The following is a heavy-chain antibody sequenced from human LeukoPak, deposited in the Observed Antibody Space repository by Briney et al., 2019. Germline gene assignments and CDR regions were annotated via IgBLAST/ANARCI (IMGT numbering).Heavy chain of an antibody. CDR1: GFTFSSYS. D-gene: IGHD3-22*01. Sequence: GXXLRLSCAASGFTFSSYSMNWVRQAPGKGLEWVSSISSSSSYIYYADSVKGRFTISRDNAKNSLYLQMNSLRAEDTAVYYCARDLAPYYYDSSGYYSGPFDYWGQGTLVTVSS. J-gene: IGHJ4*02. V-gene: IGHV3-21*01. CDR2: ISSSSSYI. CDR3: ARDLAPYYYDSSGYYSGPFDY.